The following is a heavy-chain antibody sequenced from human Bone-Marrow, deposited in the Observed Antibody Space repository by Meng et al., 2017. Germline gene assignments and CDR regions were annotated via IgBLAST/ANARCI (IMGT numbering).Heavy chain of an antibody. CDR3: ANSATVIMGGHYFDY. CDR1: GGSFSGYY. CDR2: INHSGST. D-gene: IGHD4-23*01. J-gene: IGHJ4*02. Sequence: SETLSLTCAVYGGSFSGYYWSWTGQPPGKGREWIGAINHSGSTNYNPSLKSRVTISVDTSKNQLSLKLSSVTAADTAVYYCANSATVIMGGHYFDYWGQGTLVTVSS. V-gene: IGHV4-34*01.